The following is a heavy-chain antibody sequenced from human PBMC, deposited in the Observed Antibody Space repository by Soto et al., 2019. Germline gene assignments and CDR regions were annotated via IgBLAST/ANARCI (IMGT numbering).Heavy chain of an antibody. CDR1: GFTFSSYG. D-gene: IGHD6-6*01. V-gene: IGHV3-30*18. CDR2: ISYDGSNK. CDR3: AKDYSSSSGWGYYYYYGMDV. Sequence: SGGSLRLSCAASGFTFSSYGMHWVRQAPGKGLEWVAVISYDGSNKYYADSVKGRFTISRDNSKNTLYLQMNSLRAEDTAVYYCAKDYSSSSGWGYYYYYGMDVWGQGTTVTVSS. J-gene: IGHJ6*02.